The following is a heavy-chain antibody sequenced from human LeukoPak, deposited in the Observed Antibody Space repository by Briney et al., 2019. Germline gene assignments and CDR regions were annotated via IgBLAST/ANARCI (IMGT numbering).Heavy chain of an antibody. J-gene: IGHJ5*02. Sequence: SETLSLTCTVSGGSISSYYWSWIRQPPGKGLEWIGYIYYSGSTNYNPSLKSQVTISVDTSKNQFSLKLSSVTAADTAVYYCARGLTKVTKVNWFDPWGQGTLVTVSS. D-gene: IGHD4-17*01. CDR2: IYYSGST. V-gene: IGHV4-59*01. CDR3: ARGLTKVTKVNWFDP. CDR1: GGSISSYY.